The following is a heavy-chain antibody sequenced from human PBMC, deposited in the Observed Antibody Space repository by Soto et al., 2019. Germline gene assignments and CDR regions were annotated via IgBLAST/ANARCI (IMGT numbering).Heavy chain of an antibody. D-gene: IGHD2-21*02. J-gene: IGHJ6*02. CDR1: GGTFSSFA. CDR3: ARGHQAGDSWDGDYYYYGMDV. V-gene: IGHV1-69*11. CDR2: IIPILGTA. Sequence: QVQLVQSGAEVKRPGSSVKVSCKASGGTFSSFAVSWVRLAPGLGLEWLGVIIPILGTANYAQTFQGRVTITADQSSNTVYMELSSLRSEDTAMYYCARGHQAGDSWDGDYYYYGMDVWGQGTTVTVS.